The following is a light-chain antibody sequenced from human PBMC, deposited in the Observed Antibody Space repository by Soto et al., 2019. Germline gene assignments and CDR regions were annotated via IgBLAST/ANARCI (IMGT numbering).Light chain of an antibody. CDR3: GADHGSGMV. Sequence: QSVLTQPPSASASLGASVTLTCTLSSGYSNYKVDWYQQRPGKGPRFVMRVGTGGIVGSKGDGIPDRFSVLGSGLNRYLTINNIQEEDESDYHCGADHGSGMVFGGGTQPTVL. CDR1: SGYSNYK. J-gene: IGLJ2*01. CDR2: VGTGGIVG. V-gene: IGLV9-49*01.